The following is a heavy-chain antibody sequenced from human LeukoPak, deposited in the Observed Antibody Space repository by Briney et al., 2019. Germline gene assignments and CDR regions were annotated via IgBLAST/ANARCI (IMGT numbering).Heavy chain of an antibody. CDR1: GYTFTSYD. V-gene: IGHV1-8*01. CDR3: ARVGWQQLSTYMDV. J-gene: IGHJ6*03. CDR2: MNPNSGNT. D-gene: IGHD6-13*01. Sequence: ASVNVSCKASGYTFTSYDINWVRQANGQGLEWMGWMNPNSGNTGYAQKFQGRVTMTRNTSISTAYMELSSLRSEDTAVYYCARVGWQQLSTYMDVWGKGTTVTVSS.